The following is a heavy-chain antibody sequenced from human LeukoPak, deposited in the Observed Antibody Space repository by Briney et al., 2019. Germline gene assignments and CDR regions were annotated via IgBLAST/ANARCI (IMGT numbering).Heavy chain of an antibody. CDR1: GYTFTGYY. CDR3: ARNRQLERRPYYYYMDV. J-gene: IGHJ6*03. Sequence: ASVKVSCKASGYTFTGYYMHWVRQAPGQGLEWMGWINPNSGGTNYAQKFQGRVTMTRGTSISTAYMELSRLRSDDTAVYYCARNRQLERRPYYYYMDVWGKGTTVTISS. CDR2: INPNSGGT. D-gene: IGHD1-1*01. V-gene: IGHV1-2*02.